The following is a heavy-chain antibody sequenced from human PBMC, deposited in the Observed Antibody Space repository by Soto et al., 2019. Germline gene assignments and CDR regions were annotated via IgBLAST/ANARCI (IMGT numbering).Heavy chain of an antibody. D-gene: IGHD6-19*01. J-gene: IGHJ1*01. Sequence: GGSLRLSCAASGFTFSSYWMSWVRQAPGKGLEWVANIKQDGSEKYYVDSVKGRFTISRDNAKNSLYLQMNSLRAEDTALYYCAKGPYTRIAVAGYFQHWGQGTLVTVSS. V-gene: IGHV3-7*03. CDR1: GFTFSSYW. CDR3: AKGPYTRIAVAGYFQH. CDR2: IKQDGSEK.